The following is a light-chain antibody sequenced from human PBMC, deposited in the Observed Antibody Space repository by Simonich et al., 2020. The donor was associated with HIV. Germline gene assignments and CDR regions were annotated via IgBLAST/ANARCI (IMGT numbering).Light chain of an antibody. CDR1: RSVLYSSNNKNY. CDR3: QQYYSTPLT. CDR2: WAS. Sequence: DIVMTQSPDSLAVSLGESATINCKSSRSVLYSSNNKNYLAWYQQKPGQPPTLLIYWASTRESGVPDRFSGSGSGTDFTLTISSLQAEDVAVYYCQQYYSTPLTFGGGTKVEIK. V-gene: IGKV4-1*01. J-gene: IGKJ4*01.